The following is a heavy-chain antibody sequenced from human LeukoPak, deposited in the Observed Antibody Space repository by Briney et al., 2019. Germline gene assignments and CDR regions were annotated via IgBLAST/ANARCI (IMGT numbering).Heavy chain of an antibody. CDR1: GYTFSGYY. CDR2: INPNSGGT. J-gene: IGHJ1*01. Sequence: ASVNVSCKASGYTFSGYYMHWVRQAPGQGLAWMGWINPNSGGTNYAQKFQGRVTMTRDTSISTAYMELSRLRSDDTAVYYCARGYPLSTTAAGTYFQHWGQSNPVTVSS. D-gene: IGHD6-13*01. V-gene: IGHV1-2*02. CDR3: ARGYPLSTTAAGTYFQH.